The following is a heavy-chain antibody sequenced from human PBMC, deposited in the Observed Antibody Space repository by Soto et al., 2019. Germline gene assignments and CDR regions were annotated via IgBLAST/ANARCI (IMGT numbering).Heavy chain of an antibody. CDR2: IYYSGST. CDR1: GGSISSSSYY. CDR3: ARGGYYDSSGYYGY. J-gene: IGHJ4*02. V-gene: IGHV4-31*03. Sequence: TLSLTCTVSGGSISSSSYYWSWIRQHPGKGLEWIGYIYYSGSTYYNPSLKSRVTISVDTSKNQFSLKLSSVTAADTAVYYCARGGYYDSSGYYGYWGQGTLVTVSS. D-gene: IGHD3-22*01.